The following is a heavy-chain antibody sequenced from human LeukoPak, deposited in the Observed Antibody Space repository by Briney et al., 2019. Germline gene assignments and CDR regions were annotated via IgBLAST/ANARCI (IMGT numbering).Heavy chain of an antibody. CDR3: ARSTYDFWSGYYTPPGPYFDY. D-gene: IGHD3-3*01. CDR2: IYYSGST. J-gene: IGHJ4*02. Sequence: PSETLSLTCTVSGGSISSYYWSWIRQPPGKGLEWIGYIYYSGSTNYNPSLKSRVTISVDTSKNQFSLKLSSVTAADTAVCYCARSTYDFWSGYYTPPGPYFDYWGQGTLVTVSS. CDR1: GGSISSYY. V-gene: IGHV4-59*01.